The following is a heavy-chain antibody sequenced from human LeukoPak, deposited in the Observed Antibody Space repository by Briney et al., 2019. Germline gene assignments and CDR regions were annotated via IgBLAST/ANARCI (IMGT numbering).Heavy chain of an antibody. D-gene: IGHD7-27*01. CDR1: GFTFTTYT. V-gene: IGHV1-3*01. CDR3: ARGPPNWGYDY. Sequence: ASVKVSCKTSGFTFTTYTMHWVRQAPGQRLEWMGWINAANGNTQYSQKFQGRVTITRDTSASTAYMELSSLRSEDTAVYYCARGPPNWGYDYWGPGTLVTVSS. CDR2: INAANGNT. J-gene: IGHJ4*02.